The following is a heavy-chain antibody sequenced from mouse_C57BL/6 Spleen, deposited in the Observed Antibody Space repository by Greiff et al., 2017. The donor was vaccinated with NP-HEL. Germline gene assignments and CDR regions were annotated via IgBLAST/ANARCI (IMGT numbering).Heavy chain of an antibody. J-gene: IGHJ2*01. D-gene: IGHD1-1*01. V-gene: IGHV3-6*01. Sequence: VQLKESGPGLVKPSQSLSLTCSVTGYSITSGYYWHWIRQFPGNKLEWMGYISYDGSNNYNPSLKNRISITRDTSKNQFFLKLNSVTTEDTATYYCASEGYGSFYFDYWGQGTTLTVSS. CDR2: ISYDGSN. CDR1: GYSITSGYY. CDR3: ASEGYGSFYFDY.